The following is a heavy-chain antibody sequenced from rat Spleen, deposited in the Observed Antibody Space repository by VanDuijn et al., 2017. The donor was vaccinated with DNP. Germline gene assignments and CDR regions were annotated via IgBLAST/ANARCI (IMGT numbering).Heavy chain of an antibody. Sequence: EVQLVESGGGLVQPGRSIKLSCATSGFTFSNYYMAWVRQAPAKGLEWVASITTGGGYTYYRDSVKGRFTISRDNAKSTLYLQMNSLRSEDTATYYCARRGQWGDWFAYWGQGTLVTVSS. J-gene: IGHJ3*01. D-gene: IGHD1-1*01. CDR3: ARRGQWGDWFAY. CDR2: ITTGGGYT. V-gene: IGHV5-25*01. CDR1: GFTFSNYY.